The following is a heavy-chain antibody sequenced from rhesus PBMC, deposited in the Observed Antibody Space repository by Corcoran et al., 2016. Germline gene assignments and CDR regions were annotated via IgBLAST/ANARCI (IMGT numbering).Heavy chain of an antibody. J-gene: IGHJ4*01. V-gene: IGHV3-178*01. CDR2: ISNGGGST. Sequence: EVQLVESGGGLAKPGGSLRLSCAASGFPFSAFSMSLVRKAPGKGLEGGSRISNGGGSTWYADAVKGRFTISRENAKNTLYLQINSLRVEDTAVYYCARTSSYWGQGVLVTVSS. CDR1: GFPFSAFS. CDR3: ARTSSY.